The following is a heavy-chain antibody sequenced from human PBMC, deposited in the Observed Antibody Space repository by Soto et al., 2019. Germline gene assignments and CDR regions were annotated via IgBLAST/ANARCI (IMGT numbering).Heavy chain of an antibody. J-gene: IGHJ6*02. CDR3: AREPRRRGSSWYGIYYYGMDV. Sequence: QVQLVQSGAEVKKPGSSVKASCKASGGTFSSYAISWVRQAPGQGLEWMGGIIPIFGTANYAQKFQGRVTITADESTSTAYMEQSSLRSEDTAVYYCAREPRRRGSSWYGIYYYGMDVWGQGTTVTVSS. D-gene: IGHD6-13*01. V-gene: IGHV1-69*01. CDR1: GGTFSSYA. CDR2: IIPIFGTA.